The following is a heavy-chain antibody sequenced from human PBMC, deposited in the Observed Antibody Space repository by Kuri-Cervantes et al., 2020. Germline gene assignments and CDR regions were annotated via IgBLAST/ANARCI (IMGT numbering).Heavy chain of an antibody. Sequence: ASVKVSCKASGYTFTSYGISWVRQAPGQGLEWMGWISAYNGNTNYAQKFQGRVTITRDTSASTVYMEVRTLRSEDTAVYYCASGPLGAVAGRSLDYWGQGTLVTVSS. CDR3: ASGPLGAVAGRSLDY. V-gene: IGHV1-18*01. D-gene: IGHD6-19*01. CDR1: GYTFTSYG. J-gene: IGHJ4*02. CDR2: ISAYNGNT.